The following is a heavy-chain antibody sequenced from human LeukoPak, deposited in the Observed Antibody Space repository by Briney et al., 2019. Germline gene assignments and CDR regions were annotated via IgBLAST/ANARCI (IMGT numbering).Heavy chain of an antibody. D-gene: IGHD3-3*01. CDR3: ARQASYDFWSGYPENWFDP. CDR1: GFTFSSYS. V-gene: IGHV3-21*01. Sequence: GGSLRLSCAASGFTFSSYSMNWVRRAPGKGLEWVSSISSSSSYIYYADSVKGRFTISGDNAKNSLYLQMNSLRAEDTAVYYCARQASYDFWSGYPENWFDPWGQGTLVTVSS. J-gene: IGHJ5*02. CDR2: ISSSSSYI.